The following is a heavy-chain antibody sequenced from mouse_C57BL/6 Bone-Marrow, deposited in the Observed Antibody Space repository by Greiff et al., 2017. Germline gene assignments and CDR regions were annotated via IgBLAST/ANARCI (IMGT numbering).Heavy chain of an antibody. J-gene: IGHJ4*01. V-gene: IGHV14-3*01. CDR3: ARCYYDSSSYYRDF. D-gene: IGHD1-1*01. Sequence: VQLQQSVAELVRPGASVKLSCTASGYNITNSCIDWVKQRPGQGLEWIGRIFPASGSTNYDQKFKGKATITADTSSNTAYLQLSSLTSEDTAIFYCARCYYDSSSYYRDFWGKGTSVTVSS. CDR2: IFPASGST. CDR1: GYNITNSC.